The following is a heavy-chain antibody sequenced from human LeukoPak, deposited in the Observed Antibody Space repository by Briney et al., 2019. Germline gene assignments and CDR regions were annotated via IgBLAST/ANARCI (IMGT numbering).Heavy chain of an antibody. CDR2: IYSGST. J-gene: IGHJ4*02. D-gene: IGHD4/OR15-4a*01. CDR1: GFTVSSNS. V-gene: IGHV3-53*01. Sequence: GGSLRLSCTVSGFTVSSNSMSWVRQAPGKGLEWVSFIYSGSTHYSDSVKGRFTISRDNSKNTLYLQMNGLRAEDTAVYYCARRAGAYSHPYDYWGQGTLVTVSS. CDR3: ARRAGAYSHPYDY.